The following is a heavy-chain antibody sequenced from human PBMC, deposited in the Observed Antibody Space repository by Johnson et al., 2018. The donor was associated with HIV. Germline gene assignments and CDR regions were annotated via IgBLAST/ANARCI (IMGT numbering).Heavy chain of an antibody. CDR1: GFTFSDYV. CDR2: IRFDGSNQ. CDR3: ASLYDILTGHYLGIDAFDI. J-gene: IGHJ3*02. D-gene: IGHD3-9*01. Sequence: QVQLVESGGGVVQPGGSLTLSCASSGFTFSDYVFHWVRRAPGKGLERVAFIRFDGSNQSYVKSVSGRFTISRDNSMTTLYLQMNSLTSDDTAVYYCASLYDILTGHYLGIDAFDIWGQGTMVTVSS. V-gene: IGHV3-30*02.